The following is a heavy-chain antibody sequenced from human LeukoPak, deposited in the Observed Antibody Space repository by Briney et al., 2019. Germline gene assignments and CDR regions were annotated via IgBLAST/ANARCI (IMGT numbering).Heavy chain of an antibody. CDR2: IYHSGST. V-gene: IGHV4-34*01. J-gene: IGHJ5*02. CDR3: ARDGIVVVKGDWFDP. Sequence: SETLSLTCAVYGGSFSGYYWSWIRQPPGKGLEWIGSIYHSGSTYYNPSLKSRVTISVDTSKNQFSLKLSSVTAADTAVYYCARDGIVVVKGDWFDPWGQGTLVTVSS. D-gene: IGHD2-15*01. CDR1: GGSFSGYY.